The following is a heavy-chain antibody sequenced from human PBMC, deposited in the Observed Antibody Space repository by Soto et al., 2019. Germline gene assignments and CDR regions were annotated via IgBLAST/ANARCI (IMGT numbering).Heavy chain of an antibody. CDR1: GGSISSYY. D-gene: IGHD6-19*01. Sequence: SETLSLTCTVSGGSISSYYWNWIRQPPGKGLEWIGYIYYSGSTNYNPSLKSRVTISVDTSKNQFSLKLSSVTAADTAVYYCARAGDSSGPVALGYWGQGTLVTVSS. J-gene: IGHJ4*02. CDR3: ARAGDSSGPVALGY. CDR2: IYYSGST. V-gene: IGHV4-59*01.